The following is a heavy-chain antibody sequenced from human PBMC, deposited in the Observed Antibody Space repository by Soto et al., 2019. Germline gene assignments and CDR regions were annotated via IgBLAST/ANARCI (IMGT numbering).Heavy chain of an antibody. Sequence: ASVKVSCKASGYTFTSYDINWVRQATGQGLEWMGWMNPNSGNTGYAQKFQGRVTMTRNTSISTAYMELSSLRSEDTAVYYCARTPSYYGGNLNYYYGMDVWGQGTTVTVSS. CDR3: ARTPSYYGGNLNYYYGMDV. D-gene: IGHD4-17*01. V-gene: IGHV1-8*01. J-gene: IGHJ6*02. CDR2: MNPNSGNT. CDR1: GYTFTSYD.